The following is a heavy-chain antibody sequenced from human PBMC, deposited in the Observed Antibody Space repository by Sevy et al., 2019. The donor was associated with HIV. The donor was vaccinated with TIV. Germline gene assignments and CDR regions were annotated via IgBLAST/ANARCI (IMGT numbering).Heavy chain of an antibody. V-gene: IGHV3-23*01. J-gene: IGHJ4*02. Sequence: GGSLRLACAVSGFTVSTHSMSWVRQAPGKGLEWVAAISGSGGSSTYYADSVKGRLTIARDNSKNTLYLQRNSLRAEATALYYCAKDRDFWSAACYFDYWGQGTLVTVSS. CDR3: AKDRDFWSAACYFDY. D-gene: IGHD3-3*01. CDR2: ISGSGGSST. CDR1: GFTVSTHS.